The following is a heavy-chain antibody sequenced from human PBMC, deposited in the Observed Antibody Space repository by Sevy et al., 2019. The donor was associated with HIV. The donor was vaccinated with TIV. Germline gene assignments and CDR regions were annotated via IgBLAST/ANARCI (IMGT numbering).Heavy chain of an antibody. CDR1: GFTFSSYW. D-gene: IGHD6-13*01. Sequence: GGSLRLSCAVSGFTFSSYWMTWVRQAPGKGLEWVANIDQDESEKYYVDSVKGRFTISRDNAKSSLYLQMNGLRAEDTAVYYCAGAYSSSHFDYWGQGTLVTVSS. J-gene: IGHJ4*02. V-gene: IGHV3-7*01. CDR3: AGAYSSSHFDY. CDR2: IDQDESEK.